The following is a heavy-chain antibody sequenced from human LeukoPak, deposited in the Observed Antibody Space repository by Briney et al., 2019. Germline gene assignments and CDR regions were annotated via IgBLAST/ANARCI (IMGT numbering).Heavy chain of an antibody. J-gene: IGHJ4*02. D-gene: IGHD3-3*01. Sequence: GGSLRLSCVASGFTFSNYWMSWVRQAPGKGLEWVANIKEDGSEIYYVDSVKGRFTISRDNAKNSLSLQMNSLRAEDTAIYYCTRDRSRSLSDFWSGPIIYNDYWGQGTLVTVSS. CDR1: GFTFSNYW. CDR2: IKEDGSEI. V-gene: IGHV3-7*01. CDR3: TRDRSRSLSDFWSGPIIYNDY.